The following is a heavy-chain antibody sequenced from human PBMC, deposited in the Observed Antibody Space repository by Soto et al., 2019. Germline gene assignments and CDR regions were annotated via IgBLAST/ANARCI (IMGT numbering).Heavy chain of an antibody. V-gene: IGHV4-34*01. Sequence: QVQLQQWGAGLLKPSETLSLTCAVYGGSFSGYYWSWIRQPPGKGLEWIGEINHSGSTNYNPSLKSRVTISVDTSNNQFSLKLSSVTAADTAVYYCARARVLRYYGSGSAGWFDPWGQGTLVTVSS. J-gene: IGHJ5*02. D-gene: IGHD3-10*01. CDR2: INHSGST. CDR3: ARARVLRYYGSGSAGWFDP. CDR1: GGSFSGYY.